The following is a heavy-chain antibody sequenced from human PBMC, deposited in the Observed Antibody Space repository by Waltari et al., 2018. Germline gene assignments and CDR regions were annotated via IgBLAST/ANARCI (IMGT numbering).Heavy chain of an antibody. V-gene: IGHV3-30-3*01. J-gene: IGHJ4*02. Sequence: SSYAMHWVRQAPGKGLEGVAVISYDGSNKYYADSVKGRFTISRDNSKNTLYLQMNSLRAEDTAVYYCARDPSSIAVAGTNFDYWGQGTLVTVSS. CDR3: ARDPSSIAVAGTNFDY. CDR2: ISYDGSNK. D-gene: IGHD6-19*01. CDR1: SSYA.